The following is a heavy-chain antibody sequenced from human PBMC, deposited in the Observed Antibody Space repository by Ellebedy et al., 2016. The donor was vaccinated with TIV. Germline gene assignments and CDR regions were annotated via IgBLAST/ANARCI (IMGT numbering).Heavy chain of an antibody. CDR1: GGSVSSGRYY. CDR3: ARDDPSGWLDP. J-gene: IGHJ5*02. Sequence: MPSETLFLTCTVSGGSVSSGRYYWSWIRQPPGKGLEWVGYIYYSGSTNYNPSLKSRVTISIDTSKNQFSLRLTSVTAADTAVYYCARDDPSGWLDPWGQGTLVTVSS. CDR2: IYYSGST. V-gene: IGHV4-61*01. D-gene: IGHD3-10*01.